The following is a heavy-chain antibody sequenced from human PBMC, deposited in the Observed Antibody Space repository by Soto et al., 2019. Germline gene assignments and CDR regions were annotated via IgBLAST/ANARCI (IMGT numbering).Heavy chain of an antibody. D-gene: IGHD6-19*01. CDR2: ISGSGGST. CDR1: GFTFSSYA. CDR3: AKDKDSSGPDGTSYYYYPMDV. V-gene: IGHV3-23*01. J-gene: IGHJ6*01. Sequence: GGSLRLSCAASGFTFSSYAMSWVRQAPGKGLEWVSAISGSGGSTYYADSVKGRFTISRDNSKNTLYLQMNSLRAEDTAVYYCAKDKDSSGPDGTSYYYYPMDVWGQGTTVT.